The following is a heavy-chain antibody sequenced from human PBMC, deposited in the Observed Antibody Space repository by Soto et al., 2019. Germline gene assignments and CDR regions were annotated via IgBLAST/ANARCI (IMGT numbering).Heavy chain of an antibody. Sequence: SETLSLTCTVSGGSISRYYWNWIRQPPGKGLEWIGYIYYSGSTNYNPSLKSRVTISVDTSKNQFSLKLSSVTAADTAVYYCARDPGSGSYYGWFDRWGQGTLVTVSA. CDR3: ARDPGSGSYYGWFDR. CDR1: GGSISRYY. D-gene: IGHD3-10*01. CDR2: IYYSGST. V-gene: IGHV4-59*01. J-gene: IGHJ5*02.